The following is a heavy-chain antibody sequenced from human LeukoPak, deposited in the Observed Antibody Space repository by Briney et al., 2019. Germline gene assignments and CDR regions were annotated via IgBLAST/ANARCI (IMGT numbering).Heavy chain of an antibody. Sequence: GALRLSCVASGFTFSTYAMSCVRQAPGKGLEWVSSISGSGARTFYADSVKGRLTISRDNNKNSLYLRMNSLRAEDTAVYYCAKDRTNYYDSSGHYYRRDGDYWGQGTLVTVSS. CDR3: AKDRTNYYDSSGHYYRRDGDY. J-gene: IGHJ4*02. CDR1: GFTFSTYA. D-gene: IGHD3-22*01. V-gene: IGHV3-23*01. CDR2: ISGSGART.